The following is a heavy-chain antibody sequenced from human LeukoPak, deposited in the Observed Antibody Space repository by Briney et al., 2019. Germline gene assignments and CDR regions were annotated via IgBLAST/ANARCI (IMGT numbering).Heavy chain of an antibody. Sequence: PGGSLRLSCTTSGFTLTNYGINWVRQAPGKGLEWVANIKQDGSEKYYVDSVKGRFTISRDNAKNSLYLQMNSLRAEDTAVYYCARGPTVTYYYYGMDVWGQGTTVTVSS. V-gene: IGHV3-7*03. CDR1: GFTLTNYG. CDR2: IKQDGSEK. CDR3: ARGPTVTYYYYGMDV. J-gene: IGHJ6*02. D-gene: IGHD4-11*01.